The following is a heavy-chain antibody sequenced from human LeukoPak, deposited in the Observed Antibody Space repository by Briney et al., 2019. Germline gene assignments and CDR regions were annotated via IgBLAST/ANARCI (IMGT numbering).Heavy chain of an antibody. D-gene: IGHD1-7*01. Sequence: NPSETLSLTCTVSGGSISSYYWGWIRQPPGKGLEWIGSIYYSGSTYYNPSLKSRVTISVDTSKNQFSLKLSSVTAADTAVYYCASSRSISGTTELFFDYWGQGTLVTVSS. CDR1: GGSISSYY. CDR3: ASSRSISGTTELFFDY. CDR2: IYYSGST. V-gene: IGHV4-39*01. J-gene: IGHJ4*02.